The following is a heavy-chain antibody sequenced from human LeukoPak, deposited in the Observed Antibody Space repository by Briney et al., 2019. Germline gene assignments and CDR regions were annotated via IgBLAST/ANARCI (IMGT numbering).Heavy chain of an antibody. J-gene: IGHJ4*02. D-gene: IGHD5-12*01. CDR1: GGTFSSYA. V-gene: IGHV1-69*13. CDR3: ARVPRARAGYAYSFDF. CDR2: IIPIFGTA. Sequence: ASVKVSCKASGGTFSSYAISWVRQAPGQGLEWMGGIIPIFGTANYAQKFQGRVTITADESTSTAYMELSSLRSEDMAVYYCARVPRARAGYAYSFDFWGQGTLVTVSS.